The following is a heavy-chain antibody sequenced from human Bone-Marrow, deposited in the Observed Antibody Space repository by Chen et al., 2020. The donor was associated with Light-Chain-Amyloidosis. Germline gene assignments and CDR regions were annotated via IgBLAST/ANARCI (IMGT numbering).Heavy chain of an antibody. CDR2: ISSSGSTI. J-gene: IGHJ4*02. CDR1: GFTFSSYE. Sequence: EVQLVESGGGLVQPGGSLRLSCAASGFTFSSYEMNWVRQAPGKGLEWVSYISSSGSTIYYADSVKGRFTISRDNAENSLYLQMNSLRAEDTAVFYCARASLLTGTTSTFDYWGQGTLVTVSS. CDR3: ARASLLTGTTSTFDY. D-gene: IGHD1-20*01. V-gene: IGHV3-48*03.